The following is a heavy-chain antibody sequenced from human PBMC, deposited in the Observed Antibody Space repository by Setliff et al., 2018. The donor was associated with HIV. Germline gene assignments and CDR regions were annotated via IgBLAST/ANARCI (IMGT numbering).Heavy chain of an antibody. V-gene: IGHV4-59*01. CDR3: ARVHSGSYYVRRDDAFDI. D-gene: IGHD1-26*01. CDR1: GGSISTYF. CDR2: IYTSGST. J-gene: IGHJ3*02. Sequence: SETLSLTCTVSGGSISTYFWTWIRQPPGKGLEWIGYIYTSGSTNYNPSLKSRVTISVDTSKNQFSLKLSSVTAADTAVYYCARVHSGSYYVRRDDAFDIWGQGTMVTVSS.